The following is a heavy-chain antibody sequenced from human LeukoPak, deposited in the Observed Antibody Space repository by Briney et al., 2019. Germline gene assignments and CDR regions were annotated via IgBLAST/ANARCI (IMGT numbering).Heavy chain of an antibody. Sequence: GASVKVSCKASGGTFSSYAISWVRQAPGQGLEWIGGIIPIFGTANYAQKFQGRVTITTDESTSTAYMELSSLRSEDTAVYYCARLGVGYDIQHWFDPWGQGTLVTVSS. CDR1: GGTFSSYA. J-gene: IGHJ5*02. D-gene: IGHD3-9*01. CDR3: ARLGVGYDIQHWFDP. V-gene: IGHV1-69*05. CDR2: IIPIFGTA.